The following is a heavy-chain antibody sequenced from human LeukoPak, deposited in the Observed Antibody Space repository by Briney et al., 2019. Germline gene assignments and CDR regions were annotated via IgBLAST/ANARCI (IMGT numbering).Heavy chain of an antibody. CDR2: ISGSGGST. CDR3: AKMRGGTMIVVVIAEFDY. V-gene: IGHV3-23*01. D-gene: IGHD3-22*01. J-gene: IGHJ4*02. CDR1: GFTCSSYA. Sequence: GGSLRLSCAASGFTCSSYAMSWVRQAPGKGLEWVSAISGSGGSTYYADSVKGRFTISRDNSKNTLYLQMNSLRAEDTAVYYSAKMRGGTMIVVVIAEFDYWGQGTLVTVSS.